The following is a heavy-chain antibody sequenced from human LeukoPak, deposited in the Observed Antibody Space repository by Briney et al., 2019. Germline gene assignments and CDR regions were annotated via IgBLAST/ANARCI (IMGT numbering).Heavy chain of an antibody. Sequence: PGGSLRLSCAASGFTFSPYSMNWVRQAPGQGLEWVSSISGSTTYKFYAGSVKGRFTISRDNAKNSLYLQMNSLRVDDTAVYYCARDPQGSGTVGNWFDPWGQGTLVTISS. CDR1: GFTFSPYS. CDR3: ARDPQGSGTVGNWFDP. CDR2: ISGSTTYK. V-gene: IGHV3-21*01. D-gene: IGHD3-10*01. J-gene: IGHJ5*02.